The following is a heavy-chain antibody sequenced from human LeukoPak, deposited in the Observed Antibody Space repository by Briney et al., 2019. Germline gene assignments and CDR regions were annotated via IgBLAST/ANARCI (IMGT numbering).Heavy chain of an antibody. V-gene: IGHV3-23*01. CDR1: GFTFSSSA. CDR2: ISGSGGST. D-gene: IGHD3-10*01. J-gene: IGHJ4*02. Sequence: GGSLRLSCAASGFTFSSSAMNWVRQAPGKGLEWVSIISGSGGSTYYADSVKGRFTISRDNSKNMVYLQMNSLRAEDTAVYYCAKRDAQRISGRYFFDYWGQGTLVTVSS. CDR3: AKRDAQRISGRYFFDY.